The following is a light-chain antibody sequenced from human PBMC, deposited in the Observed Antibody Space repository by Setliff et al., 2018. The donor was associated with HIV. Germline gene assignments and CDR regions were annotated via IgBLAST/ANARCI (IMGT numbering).Light chain of an antibody. CDR3: SSYAISNTLP. CDR1: SSDVGGYNY. V-gene: IGLV2-14*01. CDR2: EAR. J-gene: IGLJ1*01. Sequence: QSALAQPASVSGSPGQSITISCTGTSSDVGGYNYVSWYQHHPGKAPKLIIYEARNRPSGVSHRFSGSKSGNTASLTISGLQAEDEADYYCSSYAISNTLPFGTGTKVTVL.